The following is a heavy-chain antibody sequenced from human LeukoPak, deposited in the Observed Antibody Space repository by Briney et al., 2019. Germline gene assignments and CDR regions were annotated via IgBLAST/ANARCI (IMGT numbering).Heavy chain of an antibody. J-gene: IGHJ4*02. CDR3: AKDLLAVTAPKAYFDF. CDR1: GFIFSSSG. D-gene: IGHD2-21*02. Sequence: GGSLRLSCTVSGFIFSSSGIHWVRQAPGKGLVWVAGISYDGSEKYCAESVKGRFTISRDYSKTTVYLQMNSLEIEDTAVYYCAKDLLAVTAPKAYFDFWGQGTLVTVSS. CDR2: ISYDGSEK. V-gene: IGHV3-30*18.